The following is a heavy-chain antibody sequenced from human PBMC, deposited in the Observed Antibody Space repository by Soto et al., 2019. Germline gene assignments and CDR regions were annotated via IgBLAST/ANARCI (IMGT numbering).Heavy chain of an antibody. D-gene: IGHD2-15*01. CDR3: ARVLLVGGTKVVDSYYYGMDV. V-gene: IGHV1-69*02. CDR2: IIPILGIA. Sequence: QVQLVQSGAEVKKPGSSVKVSCKASGGTFSSYTISWVRQAPGQGLEWMGRIIPILGIANYAQKFQGRVTITDDKSRSTAYMELGSLRSEDAAVYYCARVLLVGGTKVVDSYYYGMDVWGQGTTVTVSS. J-gene: IGHJ6*02. CDR1: GGTFSSYT.